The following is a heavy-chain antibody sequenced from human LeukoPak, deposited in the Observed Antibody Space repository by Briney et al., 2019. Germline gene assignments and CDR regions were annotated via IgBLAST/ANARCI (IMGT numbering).Heavy chain of an antibody. Sequence: AGSLRRSGAASGFTCSSYAMHWVRQAPGKGREWVAVISYDGSNKYYADSVKGRFTISRDNSKNKLYLKMNSLRAEDTALYYCARAGITIFEVVIMYYYYGMDVWGQGTTVTVSS. CDR2: ISYDGSNK. D-gene: IGHD3-3*01. J-gene: IGHJ6*02. V-gene: IGHV3-30-3*01. CDR3: ARAGITIFEVVIMYYYYGMDV. CDR1: GFTCSSYA.